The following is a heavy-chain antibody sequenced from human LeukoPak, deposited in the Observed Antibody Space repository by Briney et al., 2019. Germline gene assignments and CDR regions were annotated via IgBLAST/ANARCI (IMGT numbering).Heavy chain of an antibody. CDR2: IYHSGST. D-gene: IGHD6-13*01. Sequence: SETLSLTCTVSGYSISSGYYWGWIRQPPGKGLEWIGSIYHSGSTYYNPSLKSRVTISVDTSKNQFSLKLSSVTAADTAVYYCARGQQLGLNWFDPWGQGTLVTVSS. J-gene: IGHJ5*02. V-gene: IGHV4-38-2*02. CDR1: GYSISSGYY. CDR3: ARGQQLGLNWFDP.